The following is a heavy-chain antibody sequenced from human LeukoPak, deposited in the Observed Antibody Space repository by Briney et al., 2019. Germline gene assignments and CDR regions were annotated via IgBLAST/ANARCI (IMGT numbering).Heavy chain of an antibody. CDR2: IYSGGST. Sequence: PGGFLSLSCAASGFTVSSSYMTWVRPTPGKGLEWVSVIYSGGSTHYAGSVKGRFTISRDNSKNTVYLQMNSLRAEDTAVYYCARAPYSSSWYFDYWGQGTLVTVSS. D-gene: IGHD6-13*01. V-gene: IGHV3-66*01. CDR1: GFTVSSSY. J-gene: IGHJ4*02. CDR3: ARAPYSSSWYFDY.